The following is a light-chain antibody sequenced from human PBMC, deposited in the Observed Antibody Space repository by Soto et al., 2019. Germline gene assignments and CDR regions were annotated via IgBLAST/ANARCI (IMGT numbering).Light chain of an antibody. Sequence: IVVTPSPSTLSVSTREKATLSCRASQSVSTYLAWYQQKPGQAPRLLIYDGSSRAIGIPDRFSGSESGTDFTLTISRLESEDFAVYFCQQYGNWPITFGQGTRLEIK. V-gene: IGKV3-15*01. CDR3: QQYGNWPIT. CDR1: QSVSTY. CDR2: DGS. J-gene: IGKJ5*01.